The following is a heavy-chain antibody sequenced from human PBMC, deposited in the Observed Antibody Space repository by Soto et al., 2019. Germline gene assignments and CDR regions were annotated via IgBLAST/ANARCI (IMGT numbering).Heavy chain of an antibody. V-gene: IGHV3-23*01. CDR2: ISGSGGTT. Sequence: EVQLLESGGGLVQPGGSLRLSCAASGFTFSSYAMSWVRQAPGKALEWVSAISGSGGTTYYADSVKGRFTFSRDNSKNTLYLQMNSLRAEDTAVYYCAKTANGWFSAFDIWGQGTMVTVSS. J-gene: IGHJ3*02. CDR3: AKTANGWFSAFDI. D-gene: IGHD6-19*01. CDR1: GFTFSSYA.